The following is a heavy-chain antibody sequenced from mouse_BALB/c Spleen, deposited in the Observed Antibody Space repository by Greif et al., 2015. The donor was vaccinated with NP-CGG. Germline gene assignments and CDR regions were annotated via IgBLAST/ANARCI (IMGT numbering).Heavy chain of an antibody. CDR1: GFTFSSYA. V-gene: IGHV5-9-3*01. J-gene: IGHJ3*01. Sequence: EVHLVESGGGLVKPGGSLKLSCAASGFTFSSYAMSWVRQTPEKRLEWVATISSGGSYTYYPDSVKGRFTISRDNAKNTLYLQMSSLRSEDTAMYYCARHGNYAYWGQGTLVTVSA. D-gene: IGHD2-1*01. CDR3: ARHGNYAY. CDR2: ISSGGSYT.